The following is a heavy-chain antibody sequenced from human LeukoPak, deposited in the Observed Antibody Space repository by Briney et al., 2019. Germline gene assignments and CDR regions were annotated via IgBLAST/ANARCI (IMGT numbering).Heavy chain of an antibody. CDR3: ASTMV. J-gene: IGHJ4*02. Sequence: GGSLRLSCAASGFTFSGYSMNWVRQAPGKGLEWVSSISGSSSYKYYADSVKGRFTISRDNAKNSLYLQMNSLRAEDTAVYYCASTMVRGQGTLVTVSS. V-gene: IGHV3-21*01. D-gene: IGHD3-10*01. CDR1: GFTFSGYS. CDR2: ISGSSSYK.